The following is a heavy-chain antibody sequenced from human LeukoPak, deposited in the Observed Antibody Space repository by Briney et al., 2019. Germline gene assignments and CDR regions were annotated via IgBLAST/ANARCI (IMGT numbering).Heavy chain of an antibody. CDR1: GGSISSYY. CDR3: ARLKRDGYKVDY. D-gene: IGHD5-24*01. Sequence: SETLSLTCTVSGGSISSYYWGWIRQPPGKGLEWIGSIYYSGSTYYNPSLKSRVTISVDTSKNQFSLKLSSVTAADTAVYYCARLKRDGYKVDYWGQGTLVTVSS. V-gene: IGHV4-39*01. CDR2: IYYSGST. J-gene: IGHJ4*02.